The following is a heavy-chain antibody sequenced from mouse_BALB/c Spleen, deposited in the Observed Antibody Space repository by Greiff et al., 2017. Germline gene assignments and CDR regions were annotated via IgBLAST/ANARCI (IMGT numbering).Heavy chain of an antibody. J-gene: IGHJ2*01. D-gene: IGHD1-1*01. Sequence: QVQLQQSGAELMKPGASVKISCKATGYTFSSYWIEWVKQRPGHGLEWIGEILPGSGSTNYNEKFKGKATLTADKSSSTAYMELSSLTSEVSAVYYCTRREVLRSFCDYWGQGTTLTVSS. CDR3: TRREVLRSFCDY. CDR1: GYTFSSYW. CDR2: ILPGSGST. V-gene: IGHV1-9*01.